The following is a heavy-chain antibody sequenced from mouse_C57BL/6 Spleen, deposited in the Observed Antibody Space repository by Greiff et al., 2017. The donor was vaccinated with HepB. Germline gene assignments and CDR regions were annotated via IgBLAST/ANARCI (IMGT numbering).Heavy chain of an antibody. J-gene: IGHJ2*01. CDR3: VCKRGYYGSSPYFDY. CDR1: GYTFTSYW. CDR2: IYPGSGST. Sequence: QVQLQQSGAELVKPGASVKMSCKASGYTFTSYWITWVKQRPGQGLEWIGDIYPGSGSTNYNEKFKSKATLTVDTSSSTAYMQLSSLTSEDSAVYYCVCKRGYYGSSPYFDYWGQGTTLTVSS. V-gene: IGHV1-55*01. D-gene: IGHD1-1*01.